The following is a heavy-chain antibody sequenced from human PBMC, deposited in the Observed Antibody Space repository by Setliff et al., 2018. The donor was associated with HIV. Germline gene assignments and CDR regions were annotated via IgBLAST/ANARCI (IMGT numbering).Heavy chain of an antibody. J-gene: IGHJ5*02. D-gene: IGHD3-3*01. CDR3: ASAPSYYNFWSAYLNMRDGHWFDP. CDR2: IHYSGSS. V-gene: IGHV4-59*08. CDR1: GGSITGHY. Sequence: TLSLTCTVSGGSITGHYWSWIRQPPGKGLEWIGYIHYSGSSNYNPSLKSRVSISVDTSKKQVSLKLSSVTAADTAVYYCASAPSYYNFWSAYLNMRDGHWFDPWGQGTLVTVSS.